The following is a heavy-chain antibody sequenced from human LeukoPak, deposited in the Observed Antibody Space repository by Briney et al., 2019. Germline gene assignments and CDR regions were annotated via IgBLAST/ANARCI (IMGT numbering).Heavy chain of an antibody. V-gene: IGHV1-3*01. CDR1: GYTFTSYA. CDR3: ARDDCGGDCYSDYYYGMDV. Sequence: ASVKVSCKASGYTFTSYAMHWVRQAPGQRLEWMGWINAGNGNTKYSQKFQGRVTITRDTSASTAYMELSSLRSEDTAVYYCARDDCGGDCYSDYYYGMDVWGQGTTVTVSS. D-gene: IGHD2-21*02. J-gene: IGHJ6*02. CDR2: INAGNGNT.